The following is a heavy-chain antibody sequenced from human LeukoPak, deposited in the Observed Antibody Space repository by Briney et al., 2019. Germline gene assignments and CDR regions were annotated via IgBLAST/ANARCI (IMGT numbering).Heavy chain of an antibody. CDR1: GFTFSSYS. V-gene: IGHV3-21*01. J-gene: IGHJ4*02. Sequence: SGGSLRLSCAASGFTFSSYSMNWVRQAPGKGLEWVSSISSSSSYIYYADSVKGRFTISRDNAKNSLYLQMNSLRAEDTAVYYCARRESGLGGYFGYWGQGTLVTVSS. D-gene: IGHD3-22*01. CDR2: ISSSSSYI. CDR3: ARRESGLGGYFGY.